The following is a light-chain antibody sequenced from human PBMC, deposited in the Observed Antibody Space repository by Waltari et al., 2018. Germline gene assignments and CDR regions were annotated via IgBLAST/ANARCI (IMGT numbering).Light chain of an antibody. CDR1: SSDVGSYNP. V-gene: IGLV2-23*03. Sequence: QSALTQPASVSGSPGQSNTISCTGTSSDVGSYNPVSWYQQHPGKAPKLMIYEGSKRHSGVSNRFSCSKSGNTAYLTVSGLQAEDEADYYCCSYAGSSTFDWVFGGGTKLTVL. CDR3: CSYAGSSTFDWV. J-gene: IGLJ3*02. CDR2: EGS.